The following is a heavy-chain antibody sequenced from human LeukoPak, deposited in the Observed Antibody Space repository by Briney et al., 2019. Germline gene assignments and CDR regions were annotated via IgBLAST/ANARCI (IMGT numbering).Heavy chain of an antibody. CDR1: GGSISSGSYY. Sequence: PSETLSLTCTVSGGSISSGSYYWSWIRQPAGKGLEWIGRIYTSGSTNYNPSLKSRVTISVDRSKNQFSLKLSSVTAADTAVYYCASSRGTGNPEYYFDYWGQGTLVTVSS. D-gene: IGHD3-10*01. CDR3: ASSRGTGNPEYYFDY. V-gene: IGHV4-61*02. J-gene: IGHJ4*02. CDR2: IYTSGST.